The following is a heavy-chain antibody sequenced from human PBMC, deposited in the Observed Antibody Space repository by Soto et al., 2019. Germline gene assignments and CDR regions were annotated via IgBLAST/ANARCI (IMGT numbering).Heavy chain of an antibody. CDR3: ARGLGYCSGGSCSLIDY. Sequence: ASVKVSCKASGYTLASYDINWVRQATGQGLEWMGWMNPNSGNTGYAQKFQGRVTMTRNTSISTAYMELSSLRSEDTAVYYCARGLGYCSGGSCSLIDYWGQGTLVTVSS. CDR2: MNPNSGNT. V-gene: IGHV1-8*01. CDR1: GYTLASYD. D-gene: IGHD2-15*01. J-gene: IGHJ4*02.